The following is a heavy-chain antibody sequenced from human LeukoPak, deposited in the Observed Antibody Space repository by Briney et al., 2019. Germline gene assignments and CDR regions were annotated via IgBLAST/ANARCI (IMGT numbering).Heavy chain of an antibody. CDR3: ARGLDCSSTSCYISEWFDP. CDR2: INPNSGGT. V-gene: IGHV1-2*02. D-gene: IGHD2-2*02. J-gene: IGHJ5*02. Sequence: GASVKVSCKASGGTFSSYAISWVRQAPGQGLEWMGWINPNSGGTNYAQKSQGRVTMTRGTSISTAYMELSRLRSDDTAVYYCARGLDCSSTSCYISEWFDPWGQGTLVTVSS. CDR1: GGTFSSYA.